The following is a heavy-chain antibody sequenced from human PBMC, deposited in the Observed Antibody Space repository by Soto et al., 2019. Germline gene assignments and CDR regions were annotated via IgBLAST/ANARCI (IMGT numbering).Heavy chain of an antibody. CDR1: GGSISSYY. D-gene: IGHD1-26*01. J-gene: IGHJ4*02. Sequence: QVQLQESGPGLVKPSETLSLTCTVSGGSISSYYWSWIRQPPGKGLEWIGYIYYSGSTNYNPSLKTRVTISVDTSNTPSSLKLSSVTAADTAVYYFASRYGANLYYWGQGTLVTVSS. CDR2: IYYSGST. V-gene: IGHV4-59*08. CDR3: ASRYGANLYY.